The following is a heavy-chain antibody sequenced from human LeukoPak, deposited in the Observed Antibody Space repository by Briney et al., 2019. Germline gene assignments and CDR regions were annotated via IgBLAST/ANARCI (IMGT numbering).Heavy chain of an antibody. V-gene: IGHV3-33*06. J-gene: IGHJ4*02. CDR3: AKDGGLRYFYIDY. CDR1: GFTFSDYG. CDR2: TWYDGSNE. D-gene: IGHD4-17*01. Sequence: PGGSLRLSCAASGFTFSDYGMHWVRQAPGKGLEWVALTWYDGSNEYYAESVKGRFTTSRDNSKNTLYLQMNSLRAEDTAVYYCAKDGGLRYFYIDYWGQGTLVTVSS.